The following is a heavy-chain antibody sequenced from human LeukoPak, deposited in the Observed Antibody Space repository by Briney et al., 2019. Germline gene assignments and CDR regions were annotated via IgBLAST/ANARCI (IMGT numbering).Heavy chain of an antibody. D-gene: IGHD3-22*01. V-gene: IGHV4-34*01. Sequence: PSETLSLTCAVYGGSFSGYYWSWIRQPPGKGLEWIGEINHSGSTNYNPSLKSRVTILVDTSKNQFSLKLSSVTAADTAVYYCASLPYYYDSSGYYYFSFDYWGQGTLVTVSS. J-gene: IGHJ4*02. CDR1: GGSFSGYY. CDR3: ASLPYYYDSSGYYYFSFDY. CDR2: INHSGST.